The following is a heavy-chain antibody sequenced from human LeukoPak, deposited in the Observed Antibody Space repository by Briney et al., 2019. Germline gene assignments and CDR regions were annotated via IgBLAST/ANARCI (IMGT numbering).Heavy chain of an antibody. CDR3: ARQLDY. CDR2: IGLSGVTT. V-gene: IGHV3-23*01. Sequence: GGSLRLSCAASGFTFNNFALDWVRQAPGKGLEWISRIGLSGVTTYYADSVKGRFTISRDNSKNSLYLQMNSLRAEDTALYYCARQLDYWGQGTLVTVSS. CDR1: GFTFNNFA. J-gene: IGHJ4*02. D-gene: IGHD1-1*01.